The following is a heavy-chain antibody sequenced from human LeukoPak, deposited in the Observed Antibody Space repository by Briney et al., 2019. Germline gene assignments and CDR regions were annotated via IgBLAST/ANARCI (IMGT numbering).Heavy chain of an antibody. D-gene: IGHD1-26*01. Sequence: ASVKVSCTASGGTFSSYAISWVRQAPGQGLEWMGGIIPIFGTANYAQKFQGRVTITADESTSTAYMELSSLRSEDTAVYYCAKRWEVNWFDPWGQGTLVTVSS. V-gene: IGHV1-69*13. CDR1: GGTFSSYA. CDR2: IIPIFGTA. CDR3: AKRWEVNWFDP. J-gene: IGHJ5*02.